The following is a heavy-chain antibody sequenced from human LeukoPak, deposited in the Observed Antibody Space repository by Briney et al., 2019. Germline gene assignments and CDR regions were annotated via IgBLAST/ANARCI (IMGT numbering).Heavy chain of an antibody. CDR3: ARTNGISWELSPYFDY. D-gene: IGHD1-26*01. Sequence: GGSLRLSCAASGFTFDDYAMHWVRQAPGKGLEWASGISWNSGSIGYADSVKGRFTISRDNAKNSLYPQMNSLRAEDMALYYCARTNGISWELSPYFDYWGQGTLVTVSS. V-gene: IGHV3-9*03. CDR2: ISWNSGSI. J-gene: IGHJ4*02. CDR1: GFTFDDYA.